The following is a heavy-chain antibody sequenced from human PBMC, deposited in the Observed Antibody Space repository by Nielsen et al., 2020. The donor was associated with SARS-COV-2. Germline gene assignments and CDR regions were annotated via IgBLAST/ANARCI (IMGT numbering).Heavy chain of an antibody. J-gene: IGHJ6*03. D-gene: IGHD6-13*01. CDR1: GFTFSSYG. CDR3: AKGRYSSSWYEYYYYYYMDV. CDR2: ISYDGSNK. V-gene: IGHV3-30*18. Sequence: GGSLRLSCAASGFTFSSYGMHWVRQAPGKGLEWVAVISYDGSNKYYADSVKGRFTISRDNSKNTLYLQMNSLRAEDTAVYYCAKGRYSSSWYEYYYYYYMDVWGKGTTVTVSS.